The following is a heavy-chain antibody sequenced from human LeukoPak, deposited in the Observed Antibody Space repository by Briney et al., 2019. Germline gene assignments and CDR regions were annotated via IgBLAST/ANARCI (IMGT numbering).Heavy chain of an antibody. CDR3: ARADYDFALTNFDY. V-gene: IGHV4-34*01. CDR1: GFTFSNYA. CDR2: INHSGST. Sequence: GSLRLSCAASGFTFSNYALSWIRQPPGKGLEWIGEINHSGSTNYNPSLKSRVTISVDTSKNQFSLKLSSVTAADTAVYYCARADYDFALTNFDYWGQGTLVTVSS. D-gene: IGHD3-3*01. J-gene: IGHJ4*02.